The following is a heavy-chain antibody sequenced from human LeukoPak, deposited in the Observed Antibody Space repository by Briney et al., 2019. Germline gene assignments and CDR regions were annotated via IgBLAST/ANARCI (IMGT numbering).Heavy chain of an antibody. V-gene: IGHV3-66*01. CDR3: AGISP. J-gene: IGHJ4*02. Sequence: GGSLRLSCSASGVDVSSNYMSWVRQAPGKGLEWVSSIYSGGSTYYADSVKGRFTISRDNSKNTLFLQMNSLRAEDTAVYYCAGISPWGQGTLVTVSS. CDR2: IYSGGST. CDR1: GVDVSSNY.